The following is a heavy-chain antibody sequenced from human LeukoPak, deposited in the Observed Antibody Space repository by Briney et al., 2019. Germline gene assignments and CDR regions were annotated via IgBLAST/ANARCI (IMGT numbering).Heavy chain of an antibody. V-gene: IGHV3-30-3*01. CDR2: ISYDGSNK. J-gene: IGHJ4*02. Sequence: GGSLRLSCAASGFTFSSYAMHWVRQAPGKGLEWVAVISYDGSNKYYADSVKGRFTISRDNSKNTLYLQMNSLRAEDTAVYYCARDRRTNRIAARGALFDYWGQGTLVTVSS. D-gene: IGHD6-25*01. CDR3: ARDRRTNRIAARGALFDY. CDR1: GFTFSSYA.